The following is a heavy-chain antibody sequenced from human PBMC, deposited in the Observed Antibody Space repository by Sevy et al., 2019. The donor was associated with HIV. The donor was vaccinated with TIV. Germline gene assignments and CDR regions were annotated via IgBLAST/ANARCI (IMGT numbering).Heavy chain of an antibody. D-gene: IGHD1-20*01. CDR2: INSDGSST. V-gene: IGHV3-74*01. CDR1: GFSFSSLW. CDR3: ARYGYNSGSLDY. J-gene: IGHJ4*02. Sequence: GGSLRLSCAAASGFSFSSLWMHWVRQAPGKGLVWVSRINSDGSSTTYADSVKGRFTMSRDNAKNTLYLQMNSLRAEATAVYYCARYGYNSGSLDYWGQGTLVTVSS.